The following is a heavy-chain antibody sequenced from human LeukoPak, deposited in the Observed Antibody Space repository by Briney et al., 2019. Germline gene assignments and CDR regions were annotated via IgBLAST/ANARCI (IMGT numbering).Heavy chain of an antibody. CDR1: GFTFSSYA. J-gene: IGHJ4*02. V-gene: IGHV3-23*01. D-gene: IGHD6-13*01. CDR2: ISGSGGST. CDR3: ARSTTVYSNSPFDF. Sequence: GGSLRLSCAASGFTFSSYAMSWVRQAPGKGLEWVSAISGSGGSTYYADSVKGRFTISRDNSKNTLYPQMNSLRAEDTAVYYCARSTTVYSNSPFDFWGQGTLVTVSS.